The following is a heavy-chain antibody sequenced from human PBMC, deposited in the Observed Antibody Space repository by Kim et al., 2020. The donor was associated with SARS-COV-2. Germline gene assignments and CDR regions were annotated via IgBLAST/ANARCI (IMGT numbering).Heavy chain of an antibody. V-gene: IGHV4-34*01. Sequence: SETLSLTCAVYGGSFSGYYWSWIRQPPGKGLEWIGEINHSGSTNYNPSLKSRVTISVDTSKNQFSLKLSSVTAADTAVYYCARFRFFSYYYYGMDVWGQGTTVTVSS. CDR2: INHSGST. D-gene: IGHD3-10*01. J-gene: IGHJ6*02. CDR3: ARFRFFSYYYYGMDV. CDR1: GGSFSGYY.